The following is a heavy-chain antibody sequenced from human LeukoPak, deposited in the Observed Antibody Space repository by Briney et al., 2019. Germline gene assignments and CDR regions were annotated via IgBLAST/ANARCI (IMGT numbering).Heavy chain of an antibody. CDR3: ARVGYYDSSGHYEY. CDR2: MNPNSGNT. V-gene: IGHV1-8*01. J-gene: IGHJ4*02. Sequence: ASVKVSCKASGYTFTSYDINWVRQATGQGLEWMGWMNPNSGNTGYAQKFQGRVTMTRNTSISTAYMELSSLRSDDTAAYYCARVGYYDSSGHYEYWGQGTLVTVSS. D-gene: IGHD3-22*01. CDR1: GYTFTSYD.